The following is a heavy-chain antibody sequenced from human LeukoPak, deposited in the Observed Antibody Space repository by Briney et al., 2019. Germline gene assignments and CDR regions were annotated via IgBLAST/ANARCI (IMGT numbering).Heavy chain of an antibody. J-gene: IGHJ4*02. CDR3: ARVGIAVAGQFDY. Sequence: ASVKVSCKASGYTFTSYDINWVRQAPGQGLEWMGWINPNSGGTKYVQKFQGRVTMTRDTSISTAYMELSRLRSDDTAVYYCARVGIAVAGQFDYWGQGTLVTVPS. CDR1: GYTFTSYD. CDR2: INPNSGGT. D-gene: IGHD6-19*01. V-gene: IGHV1-2*02.